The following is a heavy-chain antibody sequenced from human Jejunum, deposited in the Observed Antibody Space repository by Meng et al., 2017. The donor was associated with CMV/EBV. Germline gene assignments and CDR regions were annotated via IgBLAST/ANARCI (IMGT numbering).Heavy chain of an antibody. V-gene: IGHV3-21*01. Sequence: KLSCAASGFPFSAYGMNWVRQAPGKGLEWVSLISGSTPYIYYADSVKGRFTISRDNAKNSVYLQMNSLRAEDTAVYYCARGVLDSWGQGTLVTVSS. CDR3: ARGVLDS. D-gene: IGHD2-8*01. CDR2: ISGSTPYI. CDR1: GFPFSAYG. J-gene: IGHJ4*02.